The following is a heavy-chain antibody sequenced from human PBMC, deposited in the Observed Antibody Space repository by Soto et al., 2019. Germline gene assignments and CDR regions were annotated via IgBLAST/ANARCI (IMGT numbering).Heavy chain of an antibody. D-gene: IGHD3-10*01. Sequence: SETLSLTCTVSGGSINSGDYYWTWVRQPPGKGLEWIGNIFHSGSTYYTPSLQSRVTISLDTSKNHFSLRLSSVTPADTAVYYCARDRYYGSGTYYNFYSGMDVWGQGTTVTVSS. CDR2: IFHSGST. CDR3: ARDRYYGSGTYYNFYSGMDV. CDR1: GGSINSGDYY. V-gene: IGHV4-30-4*01. J-gene: IGHJ6*02.